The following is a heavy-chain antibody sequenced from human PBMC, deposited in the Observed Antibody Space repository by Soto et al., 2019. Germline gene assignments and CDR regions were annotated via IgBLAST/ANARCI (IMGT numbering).Heavy chain of an antibody. J-gene: IGHJ4*02. CDR1: GYTFTSYA. D-gene: IGHD3-9*01. CDR2: INAGNGNT. CDR3: ARTAYYDILTGYYTLGY. V-gene: IGHV1-3*01. Sequence: ASVKVSCKASGYTFTSYAMHWVRQAPGQRLEWMGWINAGNGNTKYSQKFQGRVTITRDTSASTAYMELSSLRSEDTAVYYCARTAYYDILTGYYTLGYWGQGTLVTVSS.